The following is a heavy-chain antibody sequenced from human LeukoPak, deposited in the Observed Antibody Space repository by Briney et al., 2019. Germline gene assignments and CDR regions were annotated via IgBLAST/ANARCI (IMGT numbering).Heavy chain of an antibody. Sequence: ASVKVSCKASGYTFTSYGISWVRQAPGQGLEWMGWISGYNGNTNYAQKLQGRVTMTTDTSTSTAYMELRSLRSDDTAVYYCATYYYDSSGYYSYLEFDYWGQGTLVTVSS. J-gene: IGHJ4*02. CDR3: ATYYYDSSGYYSYLEFDY. CDR2: ISGYNGNT. CDR1: GYTFTSYG. V-gene: IGHV1-18*01. D-gene: IGHD3-22*01.